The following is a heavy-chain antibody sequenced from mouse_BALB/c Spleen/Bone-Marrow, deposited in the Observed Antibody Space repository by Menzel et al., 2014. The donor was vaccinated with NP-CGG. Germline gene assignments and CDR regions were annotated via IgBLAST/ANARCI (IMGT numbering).Heavy chain of an antibody. V-gene: IGHV5-12-2*01. CDR1: GFTFSSYI. CDR2: ISNGGDNT. D-gene: IGHD2-14*01. Sequence: EVKLVESGGGLVQPGGSLKLSCAASGFTFSSYIMSWVRQTPEKRLEWVAYISNGGDNTYYPDTVKGRFIISRDNAKNTLYLQMSSLKSEDTAMYYCVRHRYDGYYFDYWGQGTTLTVSS. CDR3: VRHRYDGYYFDY. J-gene: IGHJ2*01.